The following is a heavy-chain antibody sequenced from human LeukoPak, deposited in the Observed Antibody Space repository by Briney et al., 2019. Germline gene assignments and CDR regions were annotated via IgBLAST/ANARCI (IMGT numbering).Heavy chain of an antibody. Sequence: SETLSLTCTISGGSISSSSYYRGWIRQPPGKGLVWIASIYYSGSTYYNPSLKSRVTISVDTSKNQFSLKLSSVTAADTAVYYCARENGDYDYWGQGTLVTVSS. D-gene: IGHD4-17*01. CDR3: ARENGDYDY. J-gene: IGHJ4*02. CDR2: IYYSGST. CDR1: GGSISSSSYY. V-gene: IGHV4-39*07.